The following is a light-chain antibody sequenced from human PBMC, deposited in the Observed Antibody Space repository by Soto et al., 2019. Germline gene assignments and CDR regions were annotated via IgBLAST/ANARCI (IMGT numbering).Light chain of an antibody. Sequence: EIVMTQSPATLSVSPGEIATLSCIASQSVSTNLAWYQQKPGQAPRLLIYDASNRATGIPARFSGSGSVTDFTLTISSLEPEDFAVYYCQQRINWATFGPVTKVDIK. CDR3: QQRINWAT. CDR2: DAS. CDR1: QSVSTN. V-gene: IGKV3-11*01. J-gene: IGKJ3*01.